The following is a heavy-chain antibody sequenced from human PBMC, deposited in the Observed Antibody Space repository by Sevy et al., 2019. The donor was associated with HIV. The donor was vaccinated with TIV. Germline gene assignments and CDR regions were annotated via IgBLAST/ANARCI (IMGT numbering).Heavy chain of an antibody. D-gene: IGHD3-16*02. Sequence: GGCLRLSCAASGFTFSNAWMSWVRQAPGKGLEWVGRIKSNTDGGTTEYAAPVKGRFTISRDDSKNTLYLQMNSLKTEDTAVYYCTTTQIGDYVWGSYRHNYYYYGMDVWGQGTLVTVSS. CDR1: GFTFSNAW. J-gene: IGHJ6*02. CDR2: IKSNTDGGTT. CDR3: TTTQIGDYVWGSYRHNYYYYGMDV. V-gene: IGHV3-15*01.